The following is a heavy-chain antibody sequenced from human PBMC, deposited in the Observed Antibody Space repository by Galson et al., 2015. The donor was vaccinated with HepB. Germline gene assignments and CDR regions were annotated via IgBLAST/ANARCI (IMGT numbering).Heavy chain of an antibody. J-gene: IGHJ4*02. Sequence: SLRLSCAASTFIFSTYSMNWVRQAPGKGLEWVSYISSSSTTIYSADSVKGRFTISRDNAKNSLYLHMNSLRAEDTAVYYCVRDHLVVATMGTSNTFDHWGQGTLVIVSS. CDR3: VRDHLVVATMGTSNTFDH. V-gene: IGHV3-48*04. D-gene: IGHD5-12*01. CDR2: ISSSSTTI. CDR1: TFIFSTYS.